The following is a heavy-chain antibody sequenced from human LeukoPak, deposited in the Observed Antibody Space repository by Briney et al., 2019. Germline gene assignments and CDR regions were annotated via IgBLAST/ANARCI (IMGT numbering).Heavy chain of an antibody. Sequence: GGSLRLSCAASGFTFSNAWMSWVRQAPGKGLEWVDRIKSKTDGGTTDYAAPVKGRFTISRDDSKNTLYLQMNSLKTEDTAVYYCTTDQDLPRRGLRRFKTNDYWGQGTLVTVSS. V-gene: IGHV3-15*01. CDR3: TTDQDLPRRGLRRFKTNDY. CDR2: IKSKTDGGTT. CDR1: GFTFSNAW. D-gene: IGHD4-17*01. J-gene: IGHJ4*02.